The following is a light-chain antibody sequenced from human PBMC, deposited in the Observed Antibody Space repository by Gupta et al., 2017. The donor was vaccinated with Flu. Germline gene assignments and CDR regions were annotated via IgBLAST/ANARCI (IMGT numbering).Light chain of an antibody. V-gene: IGLV2-23*01. Sequence: ITISCTGTSSDVGSYNLVSWYQQHPGKAPKLMIYEGSKRPSGVSNRFSGSKSGNTASLTISGLQAEDEADYYCCSYAGSSTGVVFGGGTKLTVL. J-gene: IGLJ2*01. CDR2: EGS. CDR1: SSDVGSYNL. CDR3: CSYAGSSTGVV.